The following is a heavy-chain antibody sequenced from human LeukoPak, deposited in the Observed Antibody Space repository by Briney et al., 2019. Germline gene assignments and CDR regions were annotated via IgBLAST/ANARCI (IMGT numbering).Heavy chain of an antibody. J-gene: IGHJ3*02. CDR1: GFTFSNYD. D-gene: IGHD4-23*01. V-gene: IGHV3-33*01. Sequence: LPGGSLRLSCAASGFTFSNYDMHWVRQAPGKGLEWVAVIWYDGGNKYYADSVKGRFTISRDNSKNTLYLQMNSLRAEDTAVYYCARDDYGGKLDIWGQGTVVTVSS. CDR3: ARDDYGGKLDI. CDR2: IWYDGGNK.